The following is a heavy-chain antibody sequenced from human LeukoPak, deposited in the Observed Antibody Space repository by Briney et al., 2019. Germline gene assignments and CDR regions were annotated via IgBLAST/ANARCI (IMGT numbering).Heavy chain of an antibody. Sequence: ASVKVSCKASGYTFTSYGISWVRQAPGQGLEWMGWISAYNGNTNYAQKLQGRVTMTTDTSASTAYMELRSLRSDDTAVYYCARGRYCSSTSCYKAIDYWGQGTLVTVSS. V-gene: IGHV1-18*01. CDR2: ISAYNGNT. D-gene: IGHD2-2*02. J-gene: IGHJ4*02. CDR1: GYTFTSYG. CDR3: ARGRYCSSTSCYKAIDY.